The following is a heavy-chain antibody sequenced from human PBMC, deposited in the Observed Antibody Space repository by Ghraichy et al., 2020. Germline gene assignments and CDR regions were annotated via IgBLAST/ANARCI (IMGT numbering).Heavy chain of an antibody. V-gene: IGHV3-11*01. Sequence: LSLTCAASGFIFSDFYMTWVRQAPGKGLEWLSYISTRGTNIQYADSVRGRFTVSRDDAENSLYLQMNSLRVEDTAVYYCARRHGYFDYWGRGTLVAVSS. CDR2: ISTRGTNI. CDR1: GFIFSDFY. CDR3: ARRHGYFDY. J-gene: IGHJ4*02.